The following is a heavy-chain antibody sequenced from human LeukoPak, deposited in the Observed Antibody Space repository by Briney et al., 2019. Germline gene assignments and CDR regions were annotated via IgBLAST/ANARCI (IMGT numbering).Heavy chain of an antibody. J-gene: IGHJ6*02. CDR3: ARDKTRSVLHYYYGMDV. CDR2: MNPNSGNT. V-gene: IGHV1-8*01. D-gene: IGHD3-3*01. CDR1: GYTFTSYD. Sequence: GASVKVSCKASGYTFTSYDINWVRQATGQGLEWMGWMNPNSGNTGYAQTLQGRVTMTRNNSISTAYMELSSLRSEDTAVYYCARDKTRSVLHYYYGMDVWGQGTTVTVSS.